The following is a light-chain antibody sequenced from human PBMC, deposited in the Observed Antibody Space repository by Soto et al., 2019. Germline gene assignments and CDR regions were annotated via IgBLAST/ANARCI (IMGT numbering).Light chain of an antibody. Sequence: DIQMTQSPSTLSASVGDRVTITCRASQSISSWLAWYQQKPGKAPKLLIYKASSLESGVPSRFSGSGSGTEFTRTISSLQPDDFATYYCQQYNSYSPGPYTFGQGTKLEIK. CDR1: QSISSW. V-gene: IGKV1-5*03. J-gene: IGKJ2*01. CDR2: KAS. CDR3: QQYNSYSPGPYT.